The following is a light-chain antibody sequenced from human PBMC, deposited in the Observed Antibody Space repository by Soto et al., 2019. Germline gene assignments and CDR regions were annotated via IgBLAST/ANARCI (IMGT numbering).Light chain of an antibody. CDR2: DVS. J-gene: IGLJ1*01. V-gene: IGLV2-14*01. CDR1: SSDVGGYNY. Sequence: QSALTQPASVSGSPGQSIAISCTGTSSDVGGYNYVSWYQQHPGKAPKLLINDVSNRPSGVSSRFSGSKSGNTASLTISGLQAEFEADYYCSSYSIISTYVFGTGTKVTVL. CDR3: SSYSIISTYV.